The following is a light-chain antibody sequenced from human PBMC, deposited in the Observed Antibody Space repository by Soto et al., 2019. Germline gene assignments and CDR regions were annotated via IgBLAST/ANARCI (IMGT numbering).Light chain of an antibody. J-gene: IGLJ1*01. V-gene: IGLV1-44*01. CDR3: ATWDDSLNGLYV. CDR1: TSNIGRKT. Sequence: QSGLTQPPSASGTPGQSVTISCSGSTSNIGRKTVSWYQQDPGAAPKLLIYSTNQWPSGVPDRFSGSKSGTSASLTISGLQSEDEADYYCATWDDSLNGLYVFGPGTKLTVL. CDR2: STN.